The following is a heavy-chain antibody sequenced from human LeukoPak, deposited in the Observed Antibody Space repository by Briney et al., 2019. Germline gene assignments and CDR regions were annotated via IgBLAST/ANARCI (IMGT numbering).Heavy chain of an antibody. J-gene: IGHJ2*01. CDR3: ARGSWYFDL. CDR2: INHSGST. Sequence: PSETLSLTCAVYGVSFSGYFWSWIRQPPGKGLEWIGEINHSGSTNYNPSLKSRVTISVDTSKNQFSLKLSSVTAADTAVYYCARGSWYFDLWGRGTLVTVSS. V-gene: IGHV4-34*01. CDR1: GVSFSGYF.